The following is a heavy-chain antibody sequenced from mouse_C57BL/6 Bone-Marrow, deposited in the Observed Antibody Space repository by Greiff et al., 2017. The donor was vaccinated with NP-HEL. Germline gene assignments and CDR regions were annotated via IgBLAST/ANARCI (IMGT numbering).Heavy chain of an antibody. CDR3: ARERDYGNLAWFAY. CDR2: IDPSDSYT. CDR1: GYTFASYW. J-gene: IGHJ3*01. V-gene: IGHV1-69*01. D-gene: IGHD2-1*01. Sequence: QVQLQQPGAELVMPGASVKLSCKASGYTFASYWMHWVKQRPGQGLEGIGEIDPSDSYTNYNQQFKGKSTLTVDKSSSTAYMQLSSLTSEDSAVYYCARERDYGNLAWFAYWGQGTLVTVSA.